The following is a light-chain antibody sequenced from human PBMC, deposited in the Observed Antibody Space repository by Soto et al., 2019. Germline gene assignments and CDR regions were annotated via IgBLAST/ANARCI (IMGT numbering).Light chain of an antibody. CDR1: QSVSSN. CDR3: QQYNNWSRT. V-gene: IGKV3-15*01. CDR2: GAS. J-gene: IGKJ1*01. Sequence: EIVMTQSPATLSVSPGDSATLSCRASQSVSSNLAWYQQKPGQAPRLLIYGASTRATGIPARSSGSGSGTESTLTISTLQSEDFAVYYCQQYNNWSRTFGQGTKVDI.